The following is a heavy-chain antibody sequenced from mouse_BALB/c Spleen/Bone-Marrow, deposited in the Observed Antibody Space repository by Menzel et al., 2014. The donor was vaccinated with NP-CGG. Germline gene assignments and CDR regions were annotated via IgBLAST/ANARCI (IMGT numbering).Heavy chain of an antibody. Sequence: VQLVESGAELARPGASVKLSCKASGYTFTSYWMRWVKQRPGQGLEWIGAIYPGDGDTRYTQKFRGKATSTADKSSNTAYMQLSSLTSEDSAVYFCASPYGNYDAMDYWGQGTSVTVSS. D-gene: IGHD2-1*01. CDR1: GYTFTSYW. CDR2: IYPGDGDT. V-gene: IGHV1-87*01. CDR3: ASPYGNYDAMDY. J-gene: IGHJ4*01.